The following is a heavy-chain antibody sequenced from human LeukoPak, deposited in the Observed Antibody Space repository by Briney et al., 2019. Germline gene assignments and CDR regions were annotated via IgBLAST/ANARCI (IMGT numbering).Heavy chain of an antibody. V-gene: IGHV3-30*03. CDR3: ARDPVGAIGYGMDV. Sequence: GRSLRLSCAASGFTFSSYGMHWVRQAPGKGLEWVAVISYDGSNKYYADSVKGRFTISRDNSKNTLYLQMNSLRAEDTAVYYCARDPVGAIGYGMDVWGQGTTVTVSS. CDR2: ISYDGSNK. D-gene: IGHD1-26*01. J-gene: IGHJ6*02. CDR1: GFTFSSYG.